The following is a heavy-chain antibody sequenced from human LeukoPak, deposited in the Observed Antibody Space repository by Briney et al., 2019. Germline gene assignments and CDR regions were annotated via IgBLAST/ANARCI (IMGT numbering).Heavy chain of an antibody. CDR1: GGSFSGYY. CDR3: ARGLVSSSGWFDP. CDR2: INHSGST. V-gene: IGHV4-34*01. J-gene: IGHJ5*02. D-gene: IGHD6-13*01. Sequence: KPSETLSPTCAVYGGSFSGYYWSWIRQPPGKGLEWIGEINHSGSTNYNPSLKSRVTISVDTSKNQFSLKLSSVTAADTAVYYCARGLVSSSGWFDPWGQGTLVTVSS.